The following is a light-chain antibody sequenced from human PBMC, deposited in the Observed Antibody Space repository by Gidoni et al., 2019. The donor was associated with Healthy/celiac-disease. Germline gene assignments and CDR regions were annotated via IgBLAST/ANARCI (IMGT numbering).Light chain of an antibody. CDR2: EGS. CDR1: STDVGIYNL. CDR3: CSYAGSFTWV. J-gene: IGLJ3*02. V-gene: IGLV2-23*01. Sequence: QSALTQPASVSGSPGQSITISCTGTSTDVGIYNLVSWYQQHPGKAPKLMIYEGSKRPSGLSNRFSGSKSGNTASLTISGLQAEDEADYYCCSYAGSFTWVFGGGTKLTVL.